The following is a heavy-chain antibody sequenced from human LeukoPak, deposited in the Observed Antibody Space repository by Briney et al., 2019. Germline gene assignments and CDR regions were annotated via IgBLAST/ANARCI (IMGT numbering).Heavy chain of an antibody. J-gene: IGHJ4*02. D-gene: IGHD3-22*01. CDR3: ARAPYDSRGYFYVRFDY. V-gene: IGHV3-21*01. CDR2: ISSSSSYI. CDR1: GFTFSTYS. Sequence: PGGSLRLSCAASGFTFSTYSMNWVRQAPGKGLEWVSSISSSSSYIYYADSVKGRFTISRDNAKNSLYLQMSSLRAEDTAVYYCARAPYDSRGYFYVRFDYWGQGTLVTVSS.